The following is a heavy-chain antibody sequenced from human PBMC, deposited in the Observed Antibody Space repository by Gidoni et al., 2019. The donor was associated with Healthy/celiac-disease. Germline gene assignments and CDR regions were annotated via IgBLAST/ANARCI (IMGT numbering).Heavy chain of an antibody. D-gene: IGHD2-21*01. CDR2: SSSSSSYI. CDR3: ARSCGGDCWNDAFDI. Sequence: EVQLVESGGGLVKPGGSLRLSCAASGFTCSSYSMIWVRQAPGKGLEWVSSSSSSSSYIYYADSVKGRFTISRDNAKNSLYLQMNSLRAEDTAVYYCARSCGGDCWNDAFDIWGQGTMVTVSS. V-gene: IGHV3-21*01. CDR1: GFTCSSYS. J-gene: IGHJ3*02.